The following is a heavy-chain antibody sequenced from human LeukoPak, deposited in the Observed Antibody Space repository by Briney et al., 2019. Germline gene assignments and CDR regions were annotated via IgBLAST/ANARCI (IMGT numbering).Heavy chain of an antibody. CDR2: IYPGDSDT. D-gene: IGHD3-22*01. CDR1: GYSFTSYW. Sequence: GESLKISCKGSGYSFTSYWIGWVRQMPGKGLEWMGTIYPGDSDTRYSPSFQGQVTISADKSISTAYLQWSSLKASDTAMYYCAKSGYYYDSSGYFFRFDPWGQGTLVTVSS. V-gene: IGHV5-51*01. J-gene: IGHJ5*02. CDR3: AKSGYYYDSSGYFFRFDP.